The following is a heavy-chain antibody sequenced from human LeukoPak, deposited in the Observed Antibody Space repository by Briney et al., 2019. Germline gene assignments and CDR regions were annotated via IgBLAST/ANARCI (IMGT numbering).Heavy chain of an antibody. V-gene: IGHV3-48*01. CDR2: ISSSSSTI. CDR1: GFTFSSYS. D-gene: IGHD3-10*01. J-gene: IGHJ4*02. CDR3: ARGRLMGSGLPAIDY. Sequence: HPGGSLRLSCAGSGFTFSSYSMNWVRQAPGKGLEWVSYISSSSSTIYYADSVKGRFTISRDNAKNSLYLQMNSLRAEDTAVYYCARGRLMGSGLPAIDYWGQGTLVTVSS.